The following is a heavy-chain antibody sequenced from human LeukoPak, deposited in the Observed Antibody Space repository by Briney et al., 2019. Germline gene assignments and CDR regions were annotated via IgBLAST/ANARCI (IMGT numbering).Heavy chain of an antibody. CDR2: ISSSSTTT. CDR1: GFTFSSYS. CDR3: VGWYSFDY. Sequence: QPGGSLRLSCAASGFTFSSYSMSWVRQAPAKGLEWISYISSSSTTTHYADSVKGRFTISRDNAKNSLYLQMNSLRDEDTAVYYCVGWYSFDYWGQGTLVTVSS. D-gene: IGHD3-10*01. V-gene: IGHV3-48*02. J-gene: IGHJ4*02.